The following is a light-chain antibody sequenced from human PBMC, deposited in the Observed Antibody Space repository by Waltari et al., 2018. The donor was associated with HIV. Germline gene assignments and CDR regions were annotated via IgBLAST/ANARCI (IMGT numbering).Light chain of an antibody. V-gene: IGKV1-39*01. CDR3: QETYSMYT. CDR1: QYISSH. CDR2: AAS. Sequence: DIQMTQSPSFLSASVGDRVIITCRASQYISSHLNWYQRKPGKAPNVLLYAASFLQSGVPSRFIGSGSGTNFSLTISSLQPEDFATYYCQETYSMYTFGQGTKLAIK. J-gene: IGKJ2*01.